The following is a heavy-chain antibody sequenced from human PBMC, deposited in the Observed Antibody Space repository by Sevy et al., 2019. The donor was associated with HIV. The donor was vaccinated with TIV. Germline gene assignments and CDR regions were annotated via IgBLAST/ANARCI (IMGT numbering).Heavy chain of an antibody. D-gene: IGHD2-21*02. J-gene: IGHJ6*02. Sequence: GGSLRLSCTASGFAFHDHAMHWVRQVPGKGLEWVAGISWNRGNIGYGDSVKGRFIISRDNAKQSVYLDMNGLRPDDTATYYCAKDLRRGCDGINCYSYYFYFYGLDVWGQGTTVTVSS. V-gene: IGHV3-9*01. CDR3: AKDLRRGCDGINCYSYYFYFYGLDV. CDR2: ISWNRGNI. CDR1: GFAFHDHA.